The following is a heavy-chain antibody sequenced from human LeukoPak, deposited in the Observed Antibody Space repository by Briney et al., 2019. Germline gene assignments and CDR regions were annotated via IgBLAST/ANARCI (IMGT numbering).Heavy chain of an antibody. J-gene: IGHJ4*02. CDR2: IYSGGST. CDR3: ARGVNYGLFDY. CDR1: GFTVSSNY. Sequence: PGGSLRLSCAASGFTVSSNYMSWVRQAPGKGLEWVSVIYSGGSTHYADSVKGRFTISRDNSKNTLYLQMNSLRAEDTAVYYCARGVNYGLFDYWGQGTLVTVSS. D-gene: IGHD3-10*01. V-gene: IGHV3-53*01.